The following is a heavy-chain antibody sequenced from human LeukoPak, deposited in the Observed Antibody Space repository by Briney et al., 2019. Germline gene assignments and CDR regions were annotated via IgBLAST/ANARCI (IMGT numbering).Heavy chain of an antibody. D-gene: IGHD1-26*01. CDR2: ISSSSSTI. Sequence: GGSLRLSCAASGFTFSSYSMNWVRQAPGKGLEWVSYISSSSSTIYYADSVKGRFTISRDNAKNSLYLQMNSLRAEDTAVYYCARATSWEPFDYWGQGTLVTVSS. J-gene: IGHJ4*02. CDR3: ARATSWEPFDY. V-gene: IGHV3-48*04. CDR1: GFTFSSYS.